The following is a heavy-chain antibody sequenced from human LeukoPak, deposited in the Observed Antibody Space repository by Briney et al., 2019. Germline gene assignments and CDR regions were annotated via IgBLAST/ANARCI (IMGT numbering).Heavy chain of an antibody. Sequence: ASVKVSCKASGGTFSSYAISWVRQAPGQGLEWMGWMNPNSGNTGYAQKFQGRVTITRNTSISTAYMELSSLRSEDTAVYYCARGSQAAIWVYGFDYWGQGTLVTVSS. CDR2: MNPNSGNT. CDR1: GGTFSSYA. V-gene: IGHV1-8*03. D-gene: IGHD2-2*01. CDR3: ARGSQAAIWVYGFDY. J-gene: IGHJ4*02.